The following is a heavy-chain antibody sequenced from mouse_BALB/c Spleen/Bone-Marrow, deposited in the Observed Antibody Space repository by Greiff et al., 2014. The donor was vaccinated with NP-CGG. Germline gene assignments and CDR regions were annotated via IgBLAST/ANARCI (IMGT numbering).Heavy chain of an antibody. V-gene: IGHV5-6*01. Sequence: EVQLVESGGDLVKPGGSLKLSCAASGFTFSGFGMSWVRQSPDKRLEWVATIGVGGTYTYYPDSVKGRFTISRDNAKNTLYLRMSSLKSEDTDMYYCARPFTTVVATVFAYWGQGTLVTVSA. D-gene: IGHD1-1*01. CDR3: ARPFTTVVATVFAY. CDR2: IGVGGTYT. CDR1: GFTFSGFG. J-gene: IGHJ3*01.